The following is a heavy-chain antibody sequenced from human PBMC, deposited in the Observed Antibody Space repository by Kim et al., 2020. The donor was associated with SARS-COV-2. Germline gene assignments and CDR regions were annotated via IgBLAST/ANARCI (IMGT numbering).Heavy chain of an antibody. CDR1: GFTFSDYY. V-gene: IGHV3-11*05. CDR2: ISSSSSYT. J-gene: IGHJ6*02. Sequence: GGSLRLSCAASGFTFSDYYMSWIRQAPGKGLEWVSYISSSSSYTNYADSVKGRFTISRDNAKNSLYLQMNSLRAEDTAVYYCARDRVAGTYYYYYGMDVWGQGTTVTVSS. CDR3: ARDRVAGTYYYYYGMDV. D-gene: IGHD6-19*01.